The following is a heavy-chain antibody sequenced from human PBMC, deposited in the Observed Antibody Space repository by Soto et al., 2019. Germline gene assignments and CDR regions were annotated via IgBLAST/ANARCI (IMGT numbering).Heavy chain of an antibody. J-gene: IGHJ4*02. CDR1: GFTFDDYT. CDR2: ISWDGGST. CDR3: AKPLRYFDWLFDY. V-gene: IGHV3-43*01. D-gene: IGHD3-9*01. Sequence: EVQLVESGGVVVQPGGSLRLSCAASGFTFDDYTMHWVRQAPGKGLEWVSHISWDGGSTYYADSVKGRFTISRDNSKNSLYLQMNSLRTEDTALSYCAKPLRYFDWLFDYWGQGTLVTVSS.